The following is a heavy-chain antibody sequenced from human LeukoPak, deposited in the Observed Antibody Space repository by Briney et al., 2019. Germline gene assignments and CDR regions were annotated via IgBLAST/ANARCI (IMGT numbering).Heavy chain of an antibody. V-gene: IGHV4-61*02. CDR3: ARVDYYYMDV. Sequence: SETLSLTCPASGGSISSGSYYWSWIRQPAGKGLEWIGRIYTSGSTNYNPSLKSRVTISVDTSKNQFSLKLSSVTAADTAVYYCARVDYYYMDVWGKGTTVTVSS. CDR2: IYTSGST. CDR1: GGSISSGSYY. J-gene: IGHJ6*03.